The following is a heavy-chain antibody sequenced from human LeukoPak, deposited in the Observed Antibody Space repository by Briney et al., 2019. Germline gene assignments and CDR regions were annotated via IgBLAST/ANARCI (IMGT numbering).Heavy chain of an antibody. CDR2: ISGSSTDT. CDR1: GFTFSDWY. V-gene: IGHV3-11*05. CDR3: ARAAAGIYFDY. J-gene: IGHJ4*02. Sequence: KSGGSLRLSCEASGFTFSDWYMGWIRQAPGKGLEYISYISGSSTDTNYADSVKGRFTISRDNAKNSLYLQMNSLRAEDTAVYYCARAAAGIYFDYWGRGTLVTVSS. D-gene: IGHD6-13*01.